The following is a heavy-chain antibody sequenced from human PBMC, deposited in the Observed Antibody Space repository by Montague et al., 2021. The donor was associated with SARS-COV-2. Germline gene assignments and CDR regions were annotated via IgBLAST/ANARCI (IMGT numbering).Heavy chain of an antibody. Sequence: SLRLSFSASGFTFSSYAMSWVRQAPGKGLEWASAISGSGGSTYYADSVKGRFTISRDNSKNTLYLQMNSLRAEDTAVYYCAKVGSSWYHGYYYGMDVWGQGTTVTVSS. CDR2: ISGSGGST. J-gene: IGHJ6*02. D-gene: IGHD6-13*01. V-gene: IGHV3-23*01. CDR3: AKVGSSWYHGYYYGMDV. CDR1: GFTFSSYA.